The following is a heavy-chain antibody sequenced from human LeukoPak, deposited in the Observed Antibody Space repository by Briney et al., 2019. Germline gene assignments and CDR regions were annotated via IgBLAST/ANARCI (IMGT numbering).Heavy chain of an antibody. CDR3: ARDYAHNWFDP. CDR2: ISTYNGNT. CDR1: GYTFTSYTNYG. J-gene: IGHJ5*02. V-gene: IGHV1-18*01. Sequence: GASVKVSCKASGYTFTSYTNYGISWVRQAPGQGLEWMGWISTYNGNTNYAQKLQGRVTMTTDTSTSTAYMELRSLRSDDTAVYYCARDYAHNWFDPWGQGTLVTVSS. D-gene: IGHD4-17*01.